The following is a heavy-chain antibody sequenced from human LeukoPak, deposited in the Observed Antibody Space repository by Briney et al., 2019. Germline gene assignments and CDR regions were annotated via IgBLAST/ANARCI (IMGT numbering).Heavy chain of an antibody. CDR1: GGSISSSSYY. Sequence: SETLSLTCTVSGGSISSSSYYWGWIRQPPGKGLEWIGSIYYSGSTYYNPSLKSRVTISVDTSKNQFSLKLSSVTAADTAVYYCASWVEGIAAAVGAFDIWGQGTMVTVSP. CDR2: IYYSGST. CDR3: ASWVEGIAAAVGAFDI. D-gene: IGHD6-13*01. V-gene: IGHV4-39*01. J-gene: IGHJ3*02.